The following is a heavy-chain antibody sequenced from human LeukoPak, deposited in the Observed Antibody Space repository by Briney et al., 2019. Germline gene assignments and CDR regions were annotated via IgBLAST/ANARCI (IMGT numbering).Heavy chain of an antibody. CDR1: GGSISSAGYY. Sequence: SETLPLTSTVSGGSISSAGYYWNRIRQHPGKGLEWIGYIYYSGSTDYNPSLKSRVTISIDTSKNQFSLRLSSVTAADTAVYYCARVRYDSYRGFDYWGQGTLVPVSS. CDR2: IYYSGST. J-gene: IGHJ4*02. V-gene: IGHV4-31*03. CDR3: ARVRYDSYRGFDY. D-gene: IGHD3-16*01.